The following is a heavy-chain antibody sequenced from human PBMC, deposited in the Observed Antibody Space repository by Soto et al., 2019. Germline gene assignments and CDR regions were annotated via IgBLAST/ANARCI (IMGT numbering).Heavy chain of an antibody. D-gene: IGHD2-15*01. CDR3: ARDRDCSGGSCYHAFDI. Sequence: QVQLVQSGAEVKKPGSSVKVSCKASGGTFSSYAISWVRQAPGQGLEWMGGIIPIFGTANYAQKFQGRVTSTADKSTSTAYMELSSLRSEDTAVYYCARDRDCSGGSCYHAFDIWGQGTMVTVSS. CDR2: IIPIFGTA. V-gene: IGHV1-69*06. CDR1: GGTFSSYA. J-gene: IGHJ3*02.